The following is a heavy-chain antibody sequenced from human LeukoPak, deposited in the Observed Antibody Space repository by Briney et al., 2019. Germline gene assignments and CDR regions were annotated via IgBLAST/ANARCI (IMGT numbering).Heavy chain of an antibody. CDR3: ARGVAAAVLWYFDL. J-gene: IGHJ2*01. V-gene: IGHV4-59*08. CDR1: GGSISSYY. CDR2: IYYSGST. Sequence: SETLSLTCTVSGGSISSYYWSWIRQPPGKGLEWIGYIYYSGSTNYNPSLKSRVTISVDTSKNQLSLKVSSVTAADTAVYYCARGVAAAVLWYFDLWGRGTLVTVSS. D-gene: IGHD6-13*01.